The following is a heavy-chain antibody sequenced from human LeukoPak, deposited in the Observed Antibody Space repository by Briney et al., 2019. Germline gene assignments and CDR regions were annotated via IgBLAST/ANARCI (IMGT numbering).Heavy chain of an antibody. J-gene: IGHJ3*02. CDR2: IIPIFGTP. D-gene: IGHD1-26*01. V-gene: IGHV1-69*13. Sequence: SVKVSCKASGYTFTSYYIHWVRQAPGQGLEWMGGIIPIFGTPNYAQKFQGRVTITADESTSTAYMELSSLRSEDTAVYYCARERFSGSYSYAFDIWGQGTMVTVSS. CDR3: ARERFSGSYSYAFDI. CDR1: GYTFTSYY.